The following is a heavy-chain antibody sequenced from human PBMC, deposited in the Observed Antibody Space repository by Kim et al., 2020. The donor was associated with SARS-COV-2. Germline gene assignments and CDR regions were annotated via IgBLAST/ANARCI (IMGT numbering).Heavy chain of an antibody. D-gene: IGHD6-19*01. J-gene: IGHJ4*01. V-gene: IGHV4-39*01. Sequence: SETLSLTCTVSGVSISSNSYFWGWIRQPPGKGLEWIGYVYYDGSTYDNPSLRSRVTISIDTSENHFSLKLSSVTAADTAVYYCARHLLSSGWSPFDYWG. CDR1: GVSISSNSYF. CDR3: ARHLLSSGWSPFDY. CDR2: VYYDGST.